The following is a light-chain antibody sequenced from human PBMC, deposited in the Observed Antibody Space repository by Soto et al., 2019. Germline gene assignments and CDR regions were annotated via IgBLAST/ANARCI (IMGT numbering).Light chain of an antibody. CDR1: QDISNY. CDR2: DAS. J-gene: IGKJ4*01. V-gene: IGKV1-33*01. Sequence: DIQMTQSPSSLSASVGDIVTITCQASQDISNYLNWYQPKPGKAPKLLIYDASNLETGVPSRFSGSGSGTDFTFTISSLQPEDIATYYCQQYDNLPLTFGGGTKVDIK. CDR3: QQYDNLPLT.